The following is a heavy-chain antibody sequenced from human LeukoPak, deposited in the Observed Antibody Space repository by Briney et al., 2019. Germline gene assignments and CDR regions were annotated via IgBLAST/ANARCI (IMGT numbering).Heavy chain of an antibody. D-gene: IGHD4-17*01. V-gene: IGHV3-53*01. J-gene: IGHJ4*02. CDR2: IYSGGST. CDR3: ARTYGDYVYIRAY. Sequence: GGSLRLSCAASGFTVSSNYMSWVRQAPGQGLEWVSGIYSGGSTYYAASVQGGFTISRDISKNTVYLQMNSLRAAHTGASYCARTYGDYVYIRAYWGEGTRVTVPS. CDR1: GFTVSSNY.